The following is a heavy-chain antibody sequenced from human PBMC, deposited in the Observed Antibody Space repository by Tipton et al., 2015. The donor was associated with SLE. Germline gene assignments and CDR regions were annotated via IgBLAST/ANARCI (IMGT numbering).Heavy chain of an antibody. V-gene: IGHV4-59*12. CDR1: GGSISSYY. D-gene: IGHD3-22*01. CDR2: IYYSGST. Sequence: TLSLTCTVSGGSISSYYWSWIRQPPGKGLEWIGYIYYSGSTNYNPSLKSRVTISVDTSKNQFSLKLSSVTAADTAVYYCARFPHAHSSGFYWGQGTLVTVSS. CDR3: ARFPHAHSSGFY. J-gene: IGHJ4*02.